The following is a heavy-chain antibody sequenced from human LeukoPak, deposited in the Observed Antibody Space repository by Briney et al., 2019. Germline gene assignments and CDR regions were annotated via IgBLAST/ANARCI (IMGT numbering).Heavy chain of an antibody. V-gene: IGHV4-59*01. J-gene: IGHJ4*02. CDR1: GGSISSYY. CDR3: ARGEMDIPYSSSWFVRVLPYY. D-gene: IGHD6-13*01. CDR2: IYYSGST. Sequence: SETLSLTCTVSGGSISSYYWSWIRQPPGKGLEWIGYIYYSGSTNYNPSLKSRVTISVDTSKNQFSLKLSSVTAADTAAYYCARGEMDIPYSSSWFVRVLPYYWGQGTLVTVSS.